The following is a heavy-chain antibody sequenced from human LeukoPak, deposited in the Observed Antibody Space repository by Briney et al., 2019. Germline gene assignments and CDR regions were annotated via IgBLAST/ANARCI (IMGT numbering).Heavy chain of an antibody. Sequence: GGSLRLSCAASGFTFSSYSMNWVRQAPGKGLEWVSSISSSSSYIYYADSVKGRFTISRDNAKSSLYLQMTSLRAEDTAVYYCARDPGGDPQTDYYYYYYMDVWGKGTTVTVSS. CDR1: GFTFSSYS. J-gene: IGHJ6*03. CDR2: ISSSSSYI. CDR3: ARDPGGDPQTDYYYYYYMDV. D-gene: IGHD2-21*02. V-gene: IGHV3-21*01.